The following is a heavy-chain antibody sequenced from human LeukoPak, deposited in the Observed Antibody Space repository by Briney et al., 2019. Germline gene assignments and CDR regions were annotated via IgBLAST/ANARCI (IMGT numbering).Heavy chain of an antibody. D-gene: IGHD2-15*01. J-gene: IGHJ5*02. CDR1: GYTFTGYY. Sequence: ASVKVSCKASGYTFTGYYMHWVRQAPGQGLEWMGWINPNSGGTNYAQKFQGRVTMTRDTSISTAYMELSRLRSDDTAVYYCARTYCSGGSCYPNWFDPWGREPWSPSPQ. V-gene: IGHV1-2*02. CDR3: ARTYCSGGSCYPNWFDP. CDR2: INPNSGGT.